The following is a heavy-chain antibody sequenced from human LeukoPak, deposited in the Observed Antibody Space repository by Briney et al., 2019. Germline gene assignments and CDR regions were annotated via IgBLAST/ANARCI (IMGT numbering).Heavy chain of an antibody. Sequence: GSLSLSCAASGFTFSSYAMSWVRQAPGKGLEWVSAISGSGGSTYYADSVKGRFTISRDNSKNTLYLQMNSLRAEDTAAYYCAKDGEGQPPVNAFDIWGQGTMVTVSS. D-gene: IGHD7-27*01. CDR2: ISGSGGST. J-gene: IGHJ3*02. CDR3: AKDGEGQPPVNAFDI. CDR1: GFTFSSYA. V-gene: IGHV3-23*01.